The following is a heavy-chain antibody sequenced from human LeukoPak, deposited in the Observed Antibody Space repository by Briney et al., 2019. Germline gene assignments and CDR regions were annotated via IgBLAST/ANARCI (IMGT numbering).Heavy chain of an antibody. J-gene: IGHJ5*02. CDR2: ISSSGSTI. CDR3: ASDSSGHVRYNWFDP. CDR1: GFTFSDYY. D-gene: IGHD6-19*01. Sequence: PGGSLRLSCAASGFTFSDYYMSWIRQASGKGLEWVSYISSSGSTIYYADSVKGRFTISRDNAKNSLYLQMNSLRAEDTAVYYCASDSSGHVRYNWFDPWGQGTLVTVSS. V-gene: IGHV3-11*01.